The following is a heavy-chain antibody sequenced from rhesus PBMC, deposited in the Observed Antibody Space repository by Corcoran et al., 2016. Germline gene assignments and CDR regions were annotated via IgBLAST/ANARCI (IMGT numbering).Heavy chain of an antibody. J-gene: IGHJ6*01. V-gene: IGHV4-160*01. CDR1: GASLSTNY. CDR3: AIRFGDVYFGLDS. Sequence: QVQLQESGPGLVKPSETLSLTCAVSGASLSTNYWSWVRQAPGKGQEWIGRIYGGGESMDDHPSLLGRVTISTDTTKNQLARNLRSVTAAATAVYYCAIRFGDVYFGLDSWGQGVVVTVSS. CDR2: IYGGGESM. D-gene: IGHD5-42*01.